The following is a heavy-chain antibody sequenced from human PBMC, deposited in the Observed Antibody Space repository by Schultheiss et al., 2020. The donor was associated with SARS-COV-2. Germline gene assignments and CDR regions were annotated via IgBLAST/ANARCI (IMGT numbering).Heavy chain of an antibody. J-gene: IGHJ4*02. D-gene: IGHD6-13*01. CDR1: GGSISSYY. CDR2: IYYSGST. CDR3: ARNGAYSSPWGYFDY. Sequence: SETLSLTCTVSGGSISSYYWSWIRQPPGKGLEWIGYIYYSGSTYYNPSLKSRVTISVDTSKNQFSLKLSSVTAADTAVYYCARNGAYSSPWGYFDYWGQGTLVTVSS. V-gene: IGHV4-59*12.